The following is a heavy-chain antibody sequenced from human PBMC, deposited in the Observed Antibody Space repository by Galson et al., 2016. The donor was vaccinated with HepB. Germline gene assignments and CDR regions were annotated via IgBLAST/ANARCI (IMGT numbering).Heavy chain of an antibody. CDR1: GFTFSSYG. V-gene: IGHV3-33*06. D-gene: IGHD3-3*01. J-gene: IGHJ6*02. Sequence: SLRLSCAASGFTFSSYGMHWVRQAPGKGLEWVAVIWYDGSNKYYADSVKGRFTISRDNSKNTLYLQTNSLRAEDTAVYYCAKTYYDFWSGYDYYYGMDVWGQGTTVTVSS. CDR3: AKTYYDFWSGYDYYYGMDV. CDR2: IWYDGSNK.